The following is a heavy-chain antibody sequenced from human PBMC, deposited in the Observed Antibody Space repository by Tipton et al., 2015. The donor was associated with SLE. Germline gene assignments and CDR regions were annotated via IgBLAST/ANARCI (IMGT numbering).Heavy chain of an antibody. CDR2: ISGGGGST. Sequence: SLRLSCATSGFTFSSYARSWVRRAPGKGLEWVSAISGGGGSTYYADFVKGRFSISIDKSKKTLSLQMNSLRVDDTATYYCAKFEKTTDFYLDSWGQGTLVSVSS. J-gene: IGHJ4*02. D-gene: IGHD1/OR15-1a*01. CDR1: GFTFSSYA. V-gene: IGHV3-23*01. CDR3: AKFEKTTDFYLDS.